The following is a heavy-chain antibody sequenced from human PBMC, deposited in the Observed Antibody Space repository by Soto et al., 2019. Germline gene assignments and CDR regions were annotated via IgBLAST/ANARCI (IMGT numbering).Heavy chain of an antibody. CDR2: ISWDGGST. D-gene: IGHD6-13*01. CDR1: GFTFDDYT. V-gene: IGHV3-43*01. J-gene: IGHJ3*02. CDR3: ASTRSSSRARDAFDI. Sequence: EVQLVESGGVVVQPGGSLRLSCAASGFTFDDYTMHWVRQAPGKGLEWVSLISWDGGSTYYADSVKGRFTISRDNSKNSLYLQMNSLRTEDTALYYCASTRSSSRARDAFDIWGQGTMVTVSS.